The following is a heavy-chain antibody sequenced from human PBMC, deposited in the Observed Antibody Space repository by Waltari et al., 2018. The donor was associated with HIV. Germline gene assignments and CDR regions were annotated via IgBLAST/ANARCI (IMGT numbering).Heavy chain of an antibody. V-gene: IGHV1-2*02. Sequence: QVQMVQSGAEVKKPGASVKVSCKTSGFSLIGYYIHWVRQAPGQGLEWMGWIYSNTGDTNYGLQFEGRVTMTRDTSMRTAYMELRTLRSDDTALYYCARQMTFYDAFDVWGQGTVVTVSS. CDR1: GFSLIGYY. J-gene: IGHJ3*01. CDR2: IYSNTGDT. CDR3: ARQMTFYDAFDV.